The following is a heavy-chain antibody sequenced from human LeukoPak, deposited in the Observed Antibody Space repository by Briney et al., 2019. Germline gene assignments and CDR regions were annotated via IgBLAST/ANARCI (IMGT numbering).Heavy chain of an antibody. CDR3: ARGRASYGSDY. CDR2: INHSGST. Sequence: SETLSLTCAVYGGSFSGYYWSWIRQPPGKGLEWIGEINHSGSTNYNPSLKSRVTISVDKSKNQFSLKLSSVTAADTAVYYCARGRASYGSDYWGQGTLVTVSS. D-gene: IGHD5-18*01. V-gene: IGHV4-34*01. J-gene: IGHJ4*02. CDR1: GGSFSGYY.